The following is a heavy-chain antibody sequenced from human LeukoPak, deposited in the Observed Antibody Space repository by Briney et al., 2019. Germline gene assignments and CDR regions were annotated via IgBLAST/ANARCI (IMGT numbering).Heavy chain of an antibody. CDR1: GGTFSSYA. V-gene: IGHV1-69*05. CDR2: IIPIFGTA. Sequence: GASVKVSCKASGGTFSSYAISWVRQAPGQGLERMGRIIPIFGTANYAQKFQGRVTITTDESTSTAYLELTSLRSEDTAVYYCARDPLDCSGGSCSDYWGQGTLVTVSS. J-gene: IGHJ4*02. CDR3: ARDPLDCSGGSCSDY. D-gene: IGHD2-15*01.